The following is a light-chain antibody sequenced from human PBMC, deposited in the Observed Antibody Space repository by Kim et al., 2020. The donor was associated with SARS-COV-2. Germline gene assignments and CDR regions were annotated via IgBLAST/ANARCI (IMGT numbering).Light chain of an antibody. V-gene: IGLV2-11*01. J-gene: IGLJ1*01. Sequence: SVTISCTGTSGDVGGYNYVSWYQQHPGKAPKLMIYDVSKRPSGVPDRFSGSKSGNTASLTISGLQAEDEADYYCCSYAGSYTFYVFGTGTKVTVL. CDR1: SGDVGGYNY. CDR2: DVS. CDR3: CSYAGSYTFYV.